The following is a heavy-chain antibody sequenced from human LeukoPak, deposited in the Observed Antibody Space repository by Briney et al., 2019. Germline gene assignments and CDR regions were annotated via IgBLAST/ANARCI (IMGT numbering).Heavy chain of an antibody. J-gene: IGHJ6*03. V-gene: IGHV1-2*06. D-gene: IGHD6-19*01. CDR2: INPNSGGT. Sequence: GASVKVSCKASGYTFTGYYMHWVRQAPGQGLEWMGRINPNSGGTNYAQKFQGRVTMTRDTSISTAYMELSRLRSDDTAVYYCARGMGDGSGWPYYYYYYMDVWGKRTTVTVSS. CDR1: GYTFTGYY. CDR3: ARGMGDGSGWPYYYYYYMDV.